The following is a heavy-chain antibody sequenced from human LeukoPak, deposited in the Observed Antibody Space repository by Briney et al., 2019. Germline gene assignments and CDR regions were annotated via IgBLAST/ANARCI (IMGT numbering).Heavy chain of an antibody. CDR2: IYYSGST. V-gene: IGHV4-39*01. J-gene: IGHJ4*02. D-gene: IGHD3-3*01. CDR1: GGSISSSSYY. CDR3: AGTLEWLLYYFDY. Sequence: SETLSLTCTVSGGSISSSSYYWGWIRQPPGKGLEWIGSIYYSGSTYYNPSLKSRVTISVDTSKNQFSLKLSSVTAADTAVCYCAGTLEWLLYYFDYWGQGTLVTVSS.